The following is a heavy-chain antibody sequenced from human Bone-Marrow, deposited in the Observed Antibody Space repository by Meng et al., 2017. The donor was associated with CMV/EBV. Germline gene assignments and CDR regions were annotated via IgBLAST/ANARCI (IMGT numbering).Heavy chain of an antibody. CDR2: ISGSGGYT. V-gene: IGHV3-23*01. J-gene: IGHJ1*01. CDR3: AKADFVVVTGIHYFQT. D-gene: IGHD2-21*02. CDR1: GFAFSSYA. Sequence: SGFAFSSYAMGWVRQAPGKGLEGVSAISGSGGYTYYADSVKGRFTISRDNSKNTLYLQMNSLRAEDTAVYYCAKADFVVVTGIHYFQTWGQGTLVTVSS.